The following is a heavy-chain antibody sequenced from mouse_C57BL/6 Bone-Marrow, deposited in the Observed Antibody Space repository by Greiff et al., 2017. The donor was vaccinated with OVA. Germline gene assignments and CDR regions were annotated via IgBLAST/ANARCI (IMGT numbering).Heavy chain of an antibody. V-gene: IGHV1-55*01. CDR2: IYPGSGST. Sequence: VKLVESGAELVKPGASVKMSCKASGYTFTSYWITWVKQRPGQGLEWIGDIYPGSGSTNYNEKFKSKATLTVDTSSSTAYMQLSSLTSEDSAVYYCASYYDYARGAYWGQGTLVTVSA. CDR1: GYTFTSYW. D-gene: IGHD2-4*01. J-gene: IGHJ3*01. CDR3: ASYYDYARGAY.